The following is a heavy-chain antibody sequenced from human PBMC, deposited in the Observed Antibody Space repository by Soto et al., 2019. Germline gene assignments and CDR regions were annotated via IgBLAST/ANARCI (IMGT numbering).Heavy chain of an antibody. CDR3: ARGPRYCSSTSCYLPPFAP. J-gene: IGHJ5*02. V-gene: IGHV1-3*01. D-gene: IGHD2-2*01. Sequence: ASVKVSCKASGYTFTSYAMHWVRQAPGQRLEWMGWINAGNGNTKYSQKFQGRVTITRDTSASTAYMELSSLRSEDTAVYYCARGPRYCSSTSCYLPPFAPWGQGPLVTVSS. CDR1: GYTFTSYA. CDR2: INAGNGNT.